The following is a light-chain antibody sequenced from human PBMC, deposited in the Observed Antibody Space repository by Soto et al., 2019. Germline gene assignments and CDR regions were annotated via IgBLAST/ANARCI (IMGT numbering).Light chain of an antibody. CDR1: QSISSW. J-gene: IGKJ4*01. Sequence: DLQMTQSPSTLSASVGDRVTITCRASQSISSWLAWYQQKPGKVPNLLIYKASNLQSGVPSRFSGSGSGTDFTLTISSLQPDDFATYYCQQYNSYPLTFGGGSKVEIK. CDR3: QQYNSYPLT. V-gene: IGKV1-5*03. CDR2: KAS.